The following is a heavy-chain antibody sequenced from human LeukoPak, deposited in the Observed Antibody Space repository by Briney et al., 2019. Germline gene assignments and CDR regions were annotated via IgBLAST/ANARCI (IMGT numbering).Heavy chain of an antibody. CDR3: AKAGGEWELLDYFDY. Sequence: GGSLRLSCAASGFTFDDYAMHWVRQAPGKGLEWVSLISWDGGSTYYADPVKGRFTISRDNSKNSLYLQMNSLRAEDTALYYCAKAGGEWELLDYFDYWGQGTLVTVSS. CDR2: ISWDGGST. CDR1: GFTFDDYA. J-gene: IGHJ4*02. D-gene: IGHD1-26*01. V-gene: IGHV3-43D*04.